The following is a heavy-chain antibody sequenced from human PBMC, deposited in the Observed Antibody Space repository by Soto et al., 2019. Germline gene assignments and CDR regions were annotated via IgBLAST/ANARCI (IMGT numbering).Heavy chain of an antibody. D-gene: IGHD3-9*01. Sequence: EVQLLESGGGLVQPGGSLRLSCAASGFSFNTYAMGWVLQAPGKGLEWVSAISGSGGNTFYADSVKGRFTISRDNSKHTLYLQMTTTRAEGPAAYYCESAGVGSTSYFGYYGLDVWGQGTPVPGSS. CDR2: ISGSGGNT. CDR3: ESAGVGSTSYFGYYGLDV. J-gene: IGHJ6*02. CDR1: GFSFNTYA. V-gene: IGHV3-23*01.